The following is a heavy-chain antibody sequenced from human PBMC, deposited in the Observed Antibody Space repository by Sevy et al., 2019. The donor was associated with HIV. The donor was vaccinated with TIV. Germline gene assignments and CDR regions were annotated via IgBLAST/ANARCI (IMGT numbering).Heavy chain of an antibody. CDR3: AITKDYYDNSGYPFDY. Sequence: ASVKVSCKVSGYTLTKLSMHWVRQAPGKGLEWMGTFDPEDGETIYAQKFQGRVTMTEDTSIETAYMELSSLRSEDTAVFYCAITKDYYDNSGYPFDYWGQGTLVTVSS. CDR2: FDPEDGET. D-gene: IGHD3-22*01. V-gene: IGHV1-24*01. J-gene: IGHJ4*02. CDR1: GYTLTKLS.